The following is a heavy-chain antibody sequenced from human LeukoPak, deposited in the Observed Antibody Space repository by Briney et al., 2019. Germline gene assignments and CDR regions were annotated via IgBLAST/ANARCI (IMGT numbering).Heavy chain of an antibody. CDR1: GFTFSSYA. Sequence: PGRSLRLSCAASGFTFSSYAMHWVRQAPGKGLEWVAVISYDGSNKYSADSVKGRFTISRDNSKNTLYLQMNSLRAEDTAVYYCARGFALYFDYWGQGTLVTVSS. J-gene: IGHJ4*02. CDR3: ARGFALYFDY. CDR2: ISYDGSNK. V-gene: IGHV3-30*04.